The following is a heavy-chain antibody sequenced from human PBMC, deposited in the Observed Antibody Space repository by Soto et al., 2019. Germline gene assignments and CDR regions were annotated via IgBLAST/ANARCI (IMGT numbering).Heavy chain of an antibody. CDR2: IYYSGST. Sequence: QLQLQESGPGLVKPSETLSLTCTVSGGSISSSSYYWGWIRQPPGKGLEWIGSIYYSGSTYYNPSVKSRVTISADTSKSQFSLKLSSVTAADTAVYYCATLWFGEGNYWGQGTLVTVSS. CDR1: GGSISSSSYY. D-gene: IGHD3-10*01. J-gene: IGHJ4*02. V-gene: IGHV4-39*01. CDR3: ATLWFGEGNY.